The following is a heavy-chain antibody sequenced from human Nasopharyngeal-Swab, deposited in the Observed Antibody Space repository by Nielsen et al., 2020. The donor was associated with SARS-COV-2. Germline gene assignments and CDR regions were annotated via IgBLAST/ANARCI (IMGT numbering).Heavy chain of an antibody. J-gene: IGHJ6*02. CDR1: GGTFSSYA. D-gene: IGHD2-2*01. CDR3: ARVVPAALGGMDV. Sequence: SVKVSCKASGGTFSSYAISWLRHAPGQGLEWMGGIIPIFGTANYAQKFQGRVTITADESTSTAYMELSSLRSEDTAVYYCARVVPAALGGMDVWGQGTTVTVSS. CDR2: IIPIFGTA. V-gene: IGHV1-69*13.